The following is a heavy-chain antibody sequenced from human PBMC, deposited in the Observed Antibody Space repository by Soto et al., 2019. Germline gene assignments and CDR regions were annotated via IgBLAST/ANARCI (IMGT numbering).Heavy chain of an antibody. CDR3: ARYRIARLFFVVLWFDP. D-gene: IGHD6-6*01. Sequence: PTETLSLTCTVSGGSISSGGYYWSWIRQHPGKGREWIGYIYYSGGTYYNRSLKSRVTISVDTSKYQFSLKLSSVTAADTAVYYCARYRIARLFFVVLWFDPWGQVTLVTVSS. CDR2: IYYSGGT. J-gene: IGHJ5*02. V-gene: IGHV4-31*03. CDR1: GGSISSGGYY.